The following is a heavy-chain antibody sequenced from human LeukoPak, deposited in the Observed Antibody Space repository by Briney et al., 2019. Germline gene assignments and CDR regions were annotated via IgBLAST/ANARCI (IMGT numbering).Heavy chain of an antibody. CDR2: IHPGDSDT. Sequence: GESLKISCKGSGYSFTSYWIGWVRQMPGKGLGWMGIIHPGDSDTRYSPSFQGQVTISADKSISTAYLQWSSLKASDTAMYYCARLSKYYYDSSGYYGAFDIWGQGTMVTVSS. CDR3: ARLSKYYYDSSGYYGAFDI. CDR1: GYSFTSYW. D-gene: IGHD3-22*01. V-gene: IGHV5-51*01. J-gene: IGHJ3*02.